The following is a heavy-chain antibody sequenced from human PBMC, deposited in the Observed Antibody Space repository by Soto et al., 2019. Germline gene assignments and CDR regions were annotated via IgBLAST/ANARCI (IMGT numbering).Heavy chain of an antibody. CDR3: ARADCLQVCCYFDY. D-gene: IGHD2-15*01. Sequence: SQTLSLTCTVSGVSISSYCWSGIRRSPGERLEWIGYLYNGGSTNYNPSLKSRVTISVDTSKNQFSLKLSSVTAADTAIYYCARADCLQVCCYFDYSRQVSLVTVAS. CDR1: GVSISSYC. V-gene: IGHV4-59*01. J-gene: IGHJ4*02. CDR2: LYNGGST.